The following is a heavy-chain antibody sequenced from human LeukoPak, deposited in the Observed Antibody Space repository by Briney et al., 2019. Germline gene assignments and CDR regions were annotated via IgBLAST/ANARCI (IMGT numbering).Heavy chain of an antibody. J-gene: IGHJ3*02. Sequence: PGGSLRLSCAASGFTFSSYGLSWFRQAPGKGLGWVANIKQDGSEKYYVDSVKGRFTISRDNAKNSLYLQMNSLRAEDTAVYYCARVSHDSSGYYGDAFDIWGQGTMVTVSS. V-gene: IGHV3-7*01. CDR2: IKQDGSEK. CDR1: GFTFSSYG. CDR3: ARVSHDSSGYYGDAFDI. D-gene: IGHD3-22*01.